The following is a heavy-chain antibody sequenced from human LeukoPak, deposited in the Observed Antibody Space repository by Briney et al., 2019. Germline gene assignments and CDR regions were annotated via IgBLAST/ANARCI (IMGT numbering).Heavy chain of an antibody. V-gene: IGHV1-18*01. Sequence: ASVKVSCKASGYTFTSYGISWVRQAPGQGLEWMGWISAYNGNTNYAQKFQERVTITRDMSTSTAYMELSSLRSEDTAVYYCAADQRSSWANWFDPWGQGTLVTVSS. CDR1: GYTFTSYG. J-gene: IGHJ5*02. D-gene: IGHD6-13*01. CDR2: ISAYNGNT. CDR3: AADQRSSWANWFDP.